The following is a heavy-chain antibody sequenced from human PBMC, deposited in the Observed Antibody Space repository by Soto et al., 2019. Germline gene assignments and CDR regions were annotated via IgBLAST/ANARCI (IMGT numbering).Heavy chain of an antibody. J-gene: IGHJ4*02. V-gene: IGHV3-23*01. CDR3: ATGYRRAYGPFDS. CDR2: LSGGGGTT. CDR1: GFTFSSYA. Sequence: EVQLLESGGGLVQPGGSLRLSCAASGFTFSSYAMSWVRQAPGKGLEWVSALSGGGGTTYYADSVKGRFTITRDNSKNTMSLQMTSLRAEDTAQDYCATGYRRAYGPFDSLGQGTLVTVSS. D-gene: IGHD4-17*01.